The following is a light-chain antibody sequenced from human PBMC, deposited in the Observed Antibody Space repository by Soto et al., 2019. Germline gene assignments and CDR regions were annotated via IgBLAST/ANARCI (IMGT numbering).Light chain of an antibody. CDR1: SSDIGAYIY. CDR2: EVS. J-gene: IGLJ1*01. Sequence: QSVLTQPPSASGSPGQSVTISCTGTSSDIGAYIYVSWYQQHPGKAPKLMISEVSRRPSGVPERFSGSKSGNTASLTVSGLQADDEAHYYCSPYVGSNNFVFGTGTKVTVL. V-gene: IGLV2-8*01. CDR3: SPYVGSNNFV.